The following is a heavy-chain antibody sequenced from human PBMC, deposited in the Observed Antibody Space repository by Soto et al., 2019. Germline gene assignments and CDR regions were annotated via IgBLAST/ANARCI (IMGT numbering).Heavy chain of an antibody. CDR3: ARVKSSSSWHDAFDI. Sequence: GGSLRLSCAASGFTFSGYSMNWVRQAPGKGLEWVSSISSSSSYIYYADSVKGRFTISRDNATSSLYLQMNSLRAEDTAVYYGARVKSSSSWHDAFDIWGQGTMVTVSS. J-gene: IGHJ3*02. CDR1: GFTFSGYS. V-gene: IGHV3-21*01. D-gene: IGHD6-13*01. CDR2: ISSSSSYI.